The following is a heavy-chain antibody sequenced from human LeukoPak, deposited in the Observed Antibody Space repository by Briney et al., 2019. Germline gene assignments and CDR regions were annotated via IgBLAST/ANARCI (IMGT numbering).Heavy chain of an antibody. CDR2: IYASGST. CDR3: ARHSFSGWGVFDY. CDR1: GGSISSYY. D-gene: IGHD6-19*01. J-gene: IGHJ4*02. Sequence: PSETLSLTCTVSGGSISSYYWSWIRQTPGKGLEWIGYIYASGSTDYNPSLKSRVTISVDTSKNQFSLKLNSVTAADTAVYYCARHSFSGWGVFDYWGQGTLVTVSS. V-gene: IGHV4-4*09.